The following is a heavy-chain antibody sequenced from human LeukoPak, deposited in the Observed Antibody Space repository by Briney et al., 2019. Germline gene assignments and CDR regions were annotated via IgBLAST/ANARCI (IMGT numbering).Heavy chain of an antibody. J-gene: IGHJ4*02. Sequence: SETLSLTCTVSGGSISSSSYYWGWIRQPPGKGLEWIGSIYYSGSTYYNPSLKSRVTISVDTSKNQFSLKLSSVTAADTAVYYCAGLYQGVYGSGSYSIPYYFDYWGQGTLVTVSS. CDR3: AGLYQGVYGSGSYSIPYYFDY. CDR1: GGSISSSSYY. V-gene: IGHV4-39*01. CDR2: IYYSGST. D-gene: IGHD3-10*01.